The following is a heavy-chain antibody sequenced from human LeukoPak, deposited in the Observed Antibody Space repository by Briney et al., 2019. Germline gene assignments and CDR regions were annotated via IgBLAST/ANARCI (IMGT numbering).Heavy chain of an antibody. CDR2: MNPNNGNT. CDR1: GFTFTSYD. J-gene: IGHJ6*02. V-gene: IGHV1-8*01. CDR3: ASVYNYGMDV. Sequence: ASVKVSCKASGFTFTSYDINWVRQASGQGLEWMGWMNPNNGNTGYAQKFQGRATLTRATSTSTVYMELSSLRSEDTAVYYCASVYNYGMDVWGQGTTVIVSS.